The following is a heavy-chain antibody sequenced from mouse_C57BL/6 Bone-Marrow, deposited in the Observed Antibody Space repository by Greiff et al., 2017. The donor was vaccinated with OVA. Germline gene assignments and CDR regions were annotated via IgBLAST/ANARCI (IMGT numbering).Heavy chain of an antibody. V-gene: IGHV5-6*01. CDR1: GFTFSSYG. D-gene: IGHD3-2*02. Sequence: EVKLMESGGDLVKPGGSLKLSCAASGFTFSSYGMSWVRQTPDKRLEWVATISSGGSYTYYPDSVKVRFTISRDNAKNTLYLQMSSLKSEDTAMYYCARSSGYPFAYWGQGTLVTVSA. CDR3: ARSSGYPFAY. CDR2: ISSGGSYT. J-gene: IGHJ3*01.